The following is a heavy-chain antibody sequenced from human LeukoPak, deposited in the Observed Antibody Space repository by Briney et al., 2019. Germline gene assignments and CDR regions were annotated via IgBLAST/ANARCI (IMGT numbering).Heavy chain of an antibody. CDR2: IYHSGST. V-gene: IGHV4-30-2*01. CDR1: GGSISSGGYS. J-gene: IGHJ6*03. CDR3: ARGQSRVWSGNMDV. D-gene: IGHD3-3*01. Sequence: PSETLSLTCAVSGGSISSGGYSWSWIRQPPGKGLEWIGYIYHSGSTYYNPSLKSRVTISVDRSKNQFSLKLSSVTAADTAVYYCARGQSRVWSGNMDVWGKGTTVTVSS.